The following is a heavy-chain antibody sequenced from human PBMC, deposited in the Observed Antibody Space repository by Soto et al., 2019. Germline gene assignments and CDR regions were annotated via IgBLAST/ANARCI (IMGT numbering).Heavy chain of an antibody. CDR3: ARAPWHSSRYYFDY. D-gene: IGHD5-18*01. J-gene: IGHJ4*01. CDR1: GGSISSGGYY. V-gene: IGHV4-31*03. CDR2: IYYSGST. Sequence: QVQLQESGPGLVKPSQTLSLTCTVSGGSISSGGYYWSWIRQHPGKGLEWIGYIYYSGSTYYNPSLKSRVTISVDTSMNHFSLKMSSVNAADTAVYYCARAPWHSSRYYFDYCVHGTLVTVSS.